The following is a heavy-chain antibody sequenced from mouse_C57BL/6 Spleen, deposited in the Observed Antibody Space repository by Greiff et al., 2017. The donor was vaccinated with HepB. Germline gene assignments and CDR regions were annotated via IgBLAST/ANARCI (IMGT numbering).Heavy chain of an antibody. CDR3: ARQGDLYFDY. CDR1: GYTFTSYW. J-gene: IGHJ2*01. V-gene: IGHV1-50*01. D-gene: IGHD3-3*01. CDR2: IDPSDSYT. Sequence: QVQLKQPGAELVKPGASVKLSCKASGYTFTSYWMQWVKQRPGQGLEWIGEIDPSDSYTNYNQKFKGKATLTVDTSSSTAYMQLSSLTSEDSAVYYCARQGDLYFDYWGQGTTLTVSS.